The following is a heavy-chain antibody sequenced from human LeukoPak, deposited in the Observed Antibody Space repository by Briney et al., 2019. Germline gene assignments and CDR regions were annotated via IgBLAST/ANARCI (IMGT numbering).Heavy chain of an antibody. CDR3: ARDPTTVTKGFDI. Sequence: SETLSLTCTVSGGSISSHYWTWTRQPPGKGLEWIGYISYSGNTNYNPSLRSRVTILVDTSKNQISLKLSSVTAADTAVYYCARDPTTVTKGFDIWGQGTTVTVSS. V-gene: IGHV4-59*11. J-gene: IGHJ3*02. CDR1: GGSISSHY. CDR2: ISYSGNT. D-gene: IGHD4-17*01.